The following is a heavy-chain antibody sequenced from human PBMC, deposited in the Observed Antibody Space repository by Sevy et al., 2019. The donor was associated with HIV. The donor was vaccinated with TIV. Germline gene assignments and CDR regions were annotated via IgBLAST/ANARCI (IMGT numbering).Heavy chain of an antibody. J-gene: IGHJ4*02. D-gene: IGHD6-6*01. CDR3: AGGLIATRRGGGYYFDY. V-gene: IGHV1-69*13. Sequence: ASVKVSCKASGGTFSSYAISWVRQAPGQGLEWMGGIIPIFGTANYAQKFQGRVTVTADESTSTAYMELSSLRSEDTAVYYCAGGLIATRRGGGYYFDYWGQGTPVTVSS. CDR1: GGTFSSYA. CDR2: IIPIFGTA.